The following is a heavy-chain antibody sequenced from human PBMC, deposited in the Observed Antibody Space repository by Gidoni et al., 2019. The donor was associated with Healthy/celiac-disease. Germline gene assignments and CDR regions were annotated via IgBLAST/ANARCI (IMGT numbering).Heavy chain of an antibody. Sequence: QVQLVQSGAEVKKPGASVTVSCMASGYTFTSYDINWVRQATGQGLEWMGWMNPNSGNTGYAQKFQGRVTMTRNTSISTAYMELSSLRSEDTAVYYCARARIVVVTAMGYNWFDPWGQGTLVTVSS. J-gene: IGHJ5*02. CDR2: MNPNSGNT. CDR3: ARARIVVVTAMGYNWFDP. V-gene: IGHV1-8*01. D-gene: IGHD2-21*02. CDR1: GYTFTSYD.